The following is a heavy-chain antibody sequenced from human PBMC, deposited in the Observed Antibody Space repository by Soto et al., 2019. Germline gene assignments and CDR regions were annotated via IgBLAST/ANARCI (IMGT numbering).Heavy chain of an antibody. CDR2: IYPGDSDT. Sequence: PGESLKISCKGSGYSFTSYWIGWVRQMPWKGLEWMGIIYPGDSDTRYSPSFQGQVTISADKSISTAYLQWSSLKASDTAMYYCARQVTTFYYYYYMDVWGKGTTVTVSS. J-gene: IGHJ6*03. CDR1: GYSFTSYW. D-gene: IGHD4-17*01. CDR3: ARQVTTFYYYYYMDV. V-gene: IGHV5-51*01.